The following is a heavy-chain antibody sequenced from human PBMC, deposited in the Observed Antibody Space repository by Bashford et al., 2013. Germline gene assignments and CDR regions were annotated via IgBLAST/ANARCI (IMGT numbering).Heavy chain of an antibody. D-gene: IGHD1-20*01. Sequence: VASVKVSCKVSGSTLTDLSIHWVRQAPGKGPEWMGGFDPEDGETLYAQSFQGRVTITEDTSTDTAYMDLSSLRSDDTAVYYCATLITGTWSFDYWGQGTLVTVSS. CDR2: FDPEDGET. CDR3: ATLITGTWSFDY. J-gene: IGHJ4*02. V-gene: IGHV1-24*01. CDR1: GSTLTDLS.